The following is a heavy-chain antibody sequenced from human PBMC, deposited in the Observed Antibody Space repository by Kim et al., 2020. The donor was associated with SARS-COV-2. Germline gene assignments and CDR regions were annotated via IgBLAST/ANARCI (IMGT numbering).Heavy chain of an antibody. Sequence: ASVKVSCKASGYTFTGYYMHWVRQAPGQGLEWMGWINPNSGGTNYAQKFQGRVTMTRDTSISTAYMELSRLRSDDTAVYYCARGKFTAAGTSDYWGQGTLVTVSS. CDR3: ARGKFTAAGTSDY. CDR1: GYTFTGYY. J-gene: IGHJ4*02. D-gene: IGHD6-13*01. V-gene: IGHV1-2*02. CDR2: INPNSGGT.